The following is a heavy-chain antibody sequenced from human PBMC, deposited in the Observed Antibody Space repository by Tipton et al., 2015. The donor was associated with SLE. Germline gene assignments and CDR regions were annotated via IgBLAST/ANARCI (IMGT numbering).Heavy chain of an antibody. D-gene: IGHD6-13*01. CDR1: GGSIISGSFS. Sequence: TLSLTCAVSGGSIISGSFSWSWIRQPPGKGLEWIGYISHGGRTYYNPSLKSRVTISIDTSKNQFSLRLSSVTAADTAVYYCARDISSWFDAFDIWGQGTMVTVSS. V-gene: IGHV4-30-2*01. CDR2: ISHGGRT. CDR3: ARDISSWFDAFDI. J-gene: IGHJ3*02.